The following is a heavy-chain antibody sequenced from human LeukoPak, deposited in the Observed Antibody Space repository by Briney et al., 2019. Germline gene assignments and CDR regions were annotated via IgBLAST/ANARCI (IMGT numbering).Heavy chain of an antibody. D-gene: IGHD2-2*01. CDR1: GSSFTSYW. Sequence: GESLKISCKGSGSSFTSYWIGWVRPMPGKGLEWMGIIYPGGSDTRYSPSFQGQVTISADKSISTAYLQWSSLKASDTAMYYCARPVVPAATGGWFDPWGQGTLVTVSS. CDR3: ARPVVPAATGGWFDP. J-gene: IGHJ5*02. CDR2: IYPGGSDT. V-gene: IGHV5-51*01.